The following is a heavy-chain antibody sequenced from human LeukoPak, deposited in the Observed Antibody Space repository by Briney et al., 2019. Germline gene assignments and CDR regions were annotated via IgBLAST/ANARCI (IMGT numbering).Heavy chain of an antibody. CDR3: ARWGTYASTSNWFDP. CDR2: IYYSGST. D-gene: IGHD2-2*01. CDR1: GGSFSGYY. V-gene: IGHV4-34*01. Sequence: SETLSLTCAVYGGSFSGYYWGWIRQPPGKGLEWIGSIYYSGSTFYNPSLKSRVTISVDTSKNQFSLRLSSVTAADTAVYYCARWGTYASTSNWFDPWGQGTLVTVSS. J-gene: IGHJ5*02.